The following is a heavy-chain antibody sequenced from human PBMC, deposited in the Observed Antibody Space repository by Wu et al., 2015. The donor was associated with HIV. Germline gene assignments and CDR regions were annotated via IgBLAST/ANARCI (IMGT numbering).Heavy chain of an antibody. D-gene: IGHD1-1*01. CDR1: GYTFTRYD. V-gene: IGHV1-8*01. Sequence: QVQLVQSGAEVKKPGASVKVSCKASGYTFTRYDINWVRQATGQGLEWMGWMNPNSGNTGYAQKFQGRVTMTRNTSISTGYMELRRLTSDDLAVYFCVRRQNWNLNNYYFDYWGQGTLVTVSS. J-gene: IGHJ4*02. CDR2: MNPNSGNT. CDR3: VRRQNWNLNNYYFDY.